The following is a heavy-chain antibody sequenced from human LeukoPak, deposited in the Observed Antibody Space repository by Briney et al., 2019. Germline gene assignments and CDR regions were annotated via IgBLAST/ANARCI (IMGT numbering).Heavy chain of an antibody. Sequence: GSLRLSCAASGFTFSNYDMSWVRQPPGQGLEWIGSISYSGSIHYNPSLKSRVTISVDTSRNHFSLRLSSVTAADTAVYYCATLEIGDYYFDYWGQGTLVTVSS. CDR1: GFTFSNYD. CDR3: ATLEIGDYYFDY. V-gene: IGHV4-39*01. D-gene: IGHD3-16*01. CDR2: ISYSGSI. J-gene: IGHJ4*02.